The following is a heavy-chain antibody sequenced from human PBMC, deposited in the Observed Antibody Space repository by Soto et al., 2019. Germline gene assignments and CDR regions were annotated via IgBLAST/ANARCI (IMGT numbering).Heavy chain of an antibody. J-gene: IGHJ4*02. CDR2: ISGSGGST. CDR1: GFTFSSYA. D-gene: IGHD2-2*03. V-gene: IGHV3-23*01. CDR3: AKDPLDIVGGPTSFDY. Sequence: EVQLLESGGGLVQPGGSLRLSCAASGFTFSSYAMSWVRQAPGKGLEWVSAISGSGGSTYYADSVKGRFTISRDNSKNTLYLQMNSLRAEDTAVYYCAKDPLDIVGGPTSFDYWGQGTLVTVSS.